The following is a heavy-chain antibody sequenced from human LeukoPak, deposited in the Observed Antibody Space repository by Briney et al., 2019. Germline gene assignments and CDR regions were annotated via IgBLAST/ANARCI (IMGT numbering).Heavy chain of an antibody. CDR2: IRHDGSTK. D-gene: IGHD3-10*01. J-gene: IGHJ6*03. Sequence: GETLRLSCAASGCTFSGYCRRWIRQAPGKGLEWMGVIRHDGSTKYYADSVKRLFTFSRATSNNTPLLLINMPTAEATADYYCARAIVRGVIISSMDVWGKGTTVTVSS. CDR3: ARAIVRGVIISSMDV. V-gene: IGHV3-33*01. CDR1: GCTFSGYC.